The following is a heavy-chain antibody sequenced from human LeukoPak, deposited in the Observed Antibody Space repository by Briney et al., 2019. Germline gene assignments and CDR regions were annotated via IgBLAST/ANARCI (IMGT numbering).Heavy chain of an antibody. Sequence: GGSLRLSCAASGFTFNSYWMHWVRQAPGEALVWVSRINNDGSNTVYADSVKGRFTISRDNAKNTLYLEMNSLRAEDTAVYYCVRGLLGPDYWGQGTLVIVSS. D-gene: IGHD7-27*01. CDR1: GFTFNSYW. V-gene: IGHV3-74*03. CDR2: INNDGSNT. CDR3: VRGLLGPDY. J-gene: IGHJ4*02.